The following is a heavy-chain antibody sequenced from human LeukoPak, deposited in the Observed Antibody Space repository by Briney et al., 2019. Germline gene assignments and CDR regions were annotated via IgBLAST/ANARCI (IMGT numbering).Heavy chain of an antibody. CDR3: ARVACGGDCYSVGFEYYYYMDV. Sequence: ASVNVSCKASGYTFTSYGISWVRQAPGQGLEWMGWISAYNGNTNYAQKLQGRVTMTTDTSTSTAYMELRSLRSDDTAVYYCARVACGGDCYSVGFEYYYYMDVWGKGTTVTVSS. V-gene: IGHV1-18*01. D-gene: IGHD2-21*01. J-gene: IGHJ6*03. CDR1: GYTFTSYG. CDR2: ISAYNGNT.